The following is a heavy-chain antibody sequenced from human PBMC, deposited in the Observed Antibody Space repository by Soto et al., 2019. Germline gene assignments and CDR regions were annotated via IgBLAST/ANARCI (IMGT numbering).Heavy chain of an antibody. Sequence: EVQLLESGGGLVQPGGSLRLSCAASGFTFSSYAMSWVRQAPGKGLEWVSGISGSSDTTYYADSVKGRFSISRDSSKNTLSLQMNSLGAEDKAVYYCAKWAPEDCPSGVCYGRSYYGLDVWGQGTTVTVSS. V-gene: IGHV3-23*01. CDR2: ISGSSDTT. CDR3: AKWAPEDCPSGVCYGRSYYGLDV. D-gene: IGHD2-8*01. CDR1: GFTFSSYA. J-gene: IGHJ6*02.